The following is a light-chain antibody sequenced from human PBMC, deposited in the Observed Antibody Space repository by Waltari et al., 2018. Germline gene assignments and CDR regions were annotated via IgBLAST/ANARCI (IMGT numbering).Light chain of an antibody. CDR3: QSWDSTTVV. CDR1: KLGDKH. CDR2: QDT. V-gene: IGLV3-1*01. Sequence: SYELTQSPSVSVSPGQTATITCSGDKLGDKHVCWYQQKPGQSPVVVIYQDTKRPSGIPDRFSGPNSGNTATLTISGTQALDEADYYCQSWDSTTVVFGGGTKLTVL. J-gene: IGLJ2*01.